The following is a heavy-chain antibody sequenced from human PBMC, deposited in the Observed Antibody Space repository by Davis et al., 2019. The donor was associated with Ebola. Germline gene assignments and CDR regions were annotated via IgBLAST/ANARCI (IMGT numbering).Heavy chain of an antibody. V-gene: IGHV3-7*01. Sequence: GESLKISCAASGFTFSSYWMSWVRQAPGKGLEWVANIKQDGSEKYYVDSVEGRFTISRDNAKNSLYLQMNSLRAEDTAVYYCARELSRYTYRTPEGYGVDVWGKGTTVTVSS. CDR2: IKQDGSEK. D-gene: IGHD5-18*01. CDR3: ARELSRYTYRTPEGYGVDV. J-gene: IGHJ6*04. CDR1: GFTFSSYW.